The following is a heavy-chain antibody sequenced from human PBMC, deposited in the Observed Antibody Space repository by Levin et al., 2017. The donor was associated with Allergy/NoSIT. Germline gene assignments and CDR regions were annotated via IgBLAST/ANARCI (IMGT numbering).Heavy chain of an antibody. V-gene: IGHV3-9*01. CDR1: GFTFDDYA. Sequence: RAGGSLRLSCAASGFTFDDYAMHWVRQAPGKGLEWVSGISWNSGSIGYADSVKGRFTISRDNAKNSLYLQMNSLRAEDTALYYCAKGDWNYDTHFDYWGQGTLVTVSS. J-gene: IGHJ4*02. D-gene: IGHD1-7*01. CDR3: AKGDWNYDTHFDY. CDR2: ISWNSGSI.